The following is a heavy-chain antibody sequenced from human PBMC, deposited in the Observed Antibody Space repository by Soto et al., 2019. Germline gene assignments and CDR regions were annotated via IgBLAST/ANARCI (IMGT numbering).Heavy chain of an antibody. J-gene: IGHJ5*02. CDR1: GYTFTSYA. Sequence: WASVKVSCKASGYTFTSYAMHWVRQAPGQRLEWMGWINAGNGNTKYSQKFQGRVTITRDTSASTAYMELSSLRSEDTAVYYCARVGIVVVPAAIRRGTGFWFDPWRQGTLVTVSS. CDR2: INAGNGNT. CDR3: ARVGIVVVPAAIRRGTGFWFDP. D-gene: IGHD2-2*02. V-gene: IGHV1-3*01.